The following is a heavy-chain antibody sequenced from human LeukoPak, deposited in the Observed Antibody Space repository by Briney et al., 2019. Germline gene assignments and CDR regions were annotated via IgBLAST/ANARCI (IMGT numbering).Heavy chain of an antibody. CDR2: IYTSGST. J-gene: IGHJ4*02. V-gene: IGHV4-61*02. CDR1: GGSISSGSYY. Sequence: SETLSLTCTVSGGSISSGSYYWSWIRQPAGKGLEWIGRIYTSGSTNYNPSLKSRVTISVDTSKNRFSLKLSSVTAADTAVYYCARHEAVAGTQFWGQGTLVTVSS. D-gene: IGHD6-19*01. CDR3: ARHEAVAGTQF.